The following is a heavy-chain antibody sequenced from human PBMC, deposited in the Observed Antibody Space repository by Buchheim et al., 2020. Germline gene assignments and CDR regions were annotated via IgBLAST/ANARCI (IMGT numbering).Heavy chain of an antibody. D-gene: IGHD6-13*01. CDR1: GGSISSGSYY. CDR2: IYTSGST. CDR3: ASSISAAAGTEIFDY. J-gene: IGHJ4*02. Sequence: QVQLQESGPGLVKPSQTLSLTCTDSGGSISSGSYYWSWIRQPAGKGLEWIGRIYTSGSTNYNPSLKSRVTISVDTSKNQFSLKLSSVTAADTAVYYCASSISAAAGTEIFDYWGQGTL. V-gene: IGHV4-61*02.